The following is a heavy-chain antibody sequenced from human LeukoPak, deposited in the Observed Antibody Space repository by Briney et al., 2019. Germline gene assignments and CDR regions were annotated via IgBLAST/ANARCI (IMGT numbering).Heavy chain of an antibody. J-gene: IGHJ3*02. V-gene: IGHV3-23*01. CDR3: AKDLPSGRLCGGDCYPHDAFDI. Sequence: GSLRLSCAASGFTFRNYGMSWVRQVPGKGLEWVSVISGSGGRTDYADSVKGRFTISRDNSKNTLYLQMNSLRAEDTAVYYCAKDLPSGRLCGGDCYPHDAFDIWGQGTMVTVSS. D-gene: IGHD2-21*02. CDR1: GFTFRNYG. CDR2: ISGSGGRT.